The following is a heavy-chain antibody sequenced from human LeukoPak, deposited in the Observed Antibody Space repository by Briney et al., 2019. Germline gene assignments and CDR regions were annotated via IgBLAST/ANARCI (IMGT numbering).Heavy chain of an antibody. CDR3: ARGDYYDSSGYCDY. Sequence: GRSLRLSCAASGFTFSSYGMHWVRQAPGKGLEWVAVIWYDGSNKYYADSVKGRFTISRDNSKNTLYLQMNSLRAEDTAVYYCARGDYYDSSGYCDYWGQGTLVTVSS. CDR1: GFTFSSYG. D-gene: IGHD3-22*01. J-gene: IGHJ4*02. CDR2: IWYDGSNK. V-gene: IGHV3-33*01.